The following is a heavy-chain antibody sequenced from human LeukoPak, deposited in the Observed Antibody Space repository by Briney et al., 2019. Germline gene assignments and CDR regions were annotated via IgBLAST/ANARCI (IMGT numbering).Heavy chain of an antibody. CDR3: ARVAYYGFWSGYSITDAFDI. D-gene: IGHD3-3*01. V-gene: IGHV4-38-2*02. CDR1: GYSIGSGYY. J-gene: IGHJ3*02. CDR2: IYHSGST. Sequence: SETLSLTCTVSGYSIGSGYYWGWIRQPPGKGLEWIGSIYHSGSTYYNPSLKSRVTISVDTSKNQFSLKLSSVTAADTAVYYCARVAYYGFWSGYSITDAFDIWGQGTMVTVSS.